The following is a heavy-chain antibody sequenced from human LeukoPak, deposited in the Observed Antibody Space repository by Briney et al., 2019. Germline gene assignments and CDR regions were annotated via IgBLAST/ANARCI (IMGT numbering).Heavy chain of an antibody. CDR3: AAPNPVLPRVAYTEGPFDY. D-gene: IGHD2-2*02. CDR1: GGTFSSYA. Sequence: ASVKVSCKASGGTFSSYAISWVRQAPGQGLEWMGRIIPILGIANYAQKFQGRVTITADKSTSTAYMELSSLRSEDTAVYYCAAPNPVLPRVAYTEGPFDYWGQGTLVTVSS. J-gene: IGHJ4*02. CDR2: IIPILGIA. V-gene: IGHV1-69*04.